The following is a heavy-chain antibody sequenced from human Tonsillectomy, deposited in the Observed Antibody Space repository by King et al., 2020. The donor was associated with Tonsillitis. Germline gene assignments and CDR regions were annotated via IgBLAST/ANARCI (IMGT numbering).Heavy chain of an antibody. CDR3: TRVDTRSEWELTDAFDI. D-gene: IGHD1-26*01. CDR2: IRSRAYGGTP. V-gene: IGHV3-49*04. CDR1: GFTVGEYV. Sequence: VQLVEAGGGLVQPGRSLRLSCTASGFTVGEYVISGVRKAQGKGLKGVGFIRSRAYGGTPEYAATVKGRFTISSDDSKSIAYLQMNSLKTEDTAVYYCTRVDTRSEWELTDAFDIWGQGTMVTVSS. J-gene: IGHJ3*02.